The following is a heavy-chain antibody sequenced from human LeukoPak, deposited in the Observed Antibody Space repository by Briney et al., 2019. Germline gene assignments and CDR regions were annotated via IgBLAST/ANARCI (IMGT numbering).Heavy chain of an antibody. Sequence: SETLSLTCTVSGGSITSSSYYWGWIRQPPGKGLQWIVSFYYSGSTYYNPSLKSRVTIYVDTSKNQFSLKLSFVTAADTAVYYCARLGSSGWYTLYYFDYWGQGTLVTVSS. CDR3: ARLGSSGWYTLYYFDY. J-gene: IGHJ4*02. CDR2: FYYSGST. V-gene: IGHV4-39*01. D-gene: IGHD6-19*01. CDR1: GGSITSSSYY.